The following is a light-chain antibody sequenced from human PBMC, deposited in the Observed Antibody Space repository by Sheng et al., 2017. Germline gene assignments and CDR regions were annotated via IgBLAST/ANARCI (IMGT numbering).Light chain of an antibody. CDR2: AAS. J-gene: IGKJ5*01. Sequence: DIQMTQSPSSLSASVGDRVTITCRASQGISNSLAWYQQKPGKVPKLLIYAASTLQSGVPSRFSGSGSGTEFTLTISSLQPEDVATYYCQKYNSAPPTFGQGTRLEIK. CDR1: QGISNS. CDR3: QKYNSAPPT. V-gene: IGKV1-27*01.